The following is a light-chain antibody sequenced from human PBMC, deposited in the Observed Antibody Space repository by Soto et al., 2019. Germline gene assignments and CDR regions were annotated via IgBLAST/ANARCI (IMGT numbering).Light chain of an antibody. CDR3: QQRSNWPSTWT. Sequence: EVGMKQSPATLSVSPGEGATLSCRASQCIGDTLAWYQQKPGQTPRLLIYDASNRATGIPARFSGSGSGTDFTLTISSLEPEDFAVYYCQQRSNWPSTWTFGQGTKVDIK. V-gene: IGKV3-11*01. J-gene: IGKJ1*01. CDR1: QCIGDT. CDR2: DAS.